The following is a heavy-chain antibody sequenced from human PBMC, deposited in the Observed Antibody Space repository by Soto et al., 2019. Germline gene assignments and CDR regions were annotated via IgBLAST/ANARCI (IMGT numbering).Heavy chain of an antibody. V-gene: IGHV3-30-3*01. CDR1: GFTFSSSP. CDR2: ISYDGIIK. J-gene: IGHJ4*02. CDR3: VRDKIRGPPDYCDD. Sequence: QVQLVESGGGVVQPGRSLRLSCEASGFTFSSSPMHWVRQAPGKGLEWVAVISYDGIIKVYADSVRGRFTISRDISKNTLYLQMNSLRTEDTAVYYCVRDKIRGPPDYCDDWGQGTLVTVSS.